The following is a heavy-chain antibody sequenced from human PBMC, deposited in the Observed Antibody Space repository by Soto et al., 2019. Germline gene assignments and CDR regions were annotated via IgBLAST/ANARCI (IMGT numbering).Heavy chain of an antibody. D-gene: IGHD6-13*01. CDR1: GYSFISSW. J-gene: IGHJ4*02. CDR3: ATMIAASGTAFDY. V-gene: IGHV5-51*01. CDR2: IYPGDSDT. Sequence: PGESLKISCQASGYSFISSWIGWVRQRPGKGLEWMGIIYPGDSDTRYSPSFQGQVTISADKSTSTAYLQWSSLKASDTATYYCATMIAASGTAFDYWGQGALVTVSS.